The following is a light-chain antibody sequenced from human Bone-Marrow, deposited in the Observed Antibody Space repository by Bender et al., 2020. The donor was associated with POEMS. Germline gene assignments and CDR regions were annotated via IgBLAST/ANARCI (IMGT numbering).Light chain of an antibody. J-gene: IGLJ3*02. CDR2: EVT. CDR1: TNDIATYDH. CDR3: SSHAGSQKL. V-gene: IGLV2-8*01. Sequence: QSALTQPPSASGSPGQSVTISCSGTTNDIATYDHVSWYQQHPGKAPKLIIFEVTKRPSGVPNRFSGSKSGNTASLTVSGLRTEDEADYYCSSHAGSQKLFGGGTKLTVL.